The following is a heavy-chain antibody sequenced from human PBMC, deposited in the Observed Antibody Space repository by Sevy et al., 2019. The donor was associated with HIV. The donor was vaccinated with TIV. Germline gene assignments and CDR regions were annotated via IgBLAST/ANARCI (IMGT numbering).Heavy chain of an antibody. CDR3: ARKYDSSGYFDY. CDR2: ISGSGGSGDKT. D-gene: IGHD3-22*01. V-gene: IGHV3-23*01. J-gene: IGHJ4*02. Sequence: GGSLRLSCAASGFTFSNYAMNWVRQAPGKGLMWVSGISGSGGSGDKTNYADSVKGRFTISRDDSKNSLYLQLNSLRAEDTAIYYCARKYDSSGYFDYWGQGTLVTVSS. CDR1: GFTFSNYA.